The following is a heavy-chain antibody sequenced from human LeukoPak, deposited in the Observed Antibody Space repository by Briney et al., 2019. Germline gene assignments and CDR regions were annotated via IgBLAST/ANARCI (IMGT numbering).Heavy chain of an antibody. CDR2: IYHSGST. J-gene: IGHJ4*02. Sequence: SETLSLTCTVSGGSISSYYWSWIRQPPGKGLEWIGYIYHSGSTNYNPSLKSRVTISVDTSRNQFSLKLSSVTAADTAVYYCARVNYYDTGGYYPNWGQGTPATASS. V-gene: IGHV4-59*13. CDR3: ARVNYYDTGGYYPN. D-gene: IGHD3-22*01. CDR1: GGSISSYY.